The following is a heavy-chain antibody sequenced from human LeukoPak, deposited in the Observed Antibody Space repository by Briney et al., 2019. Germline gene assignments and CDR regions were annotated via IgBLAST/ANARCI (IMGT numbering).Heavy chain of an antibody. CDR2: ISGSDSST. CDR3: AKSGYNRFDY. V-gene: IGHV3-23*01. Sequence: GGSLRLSCAASGFTFSSYAMSWVRQAPGKGLEWVSAISGSDSSTHYADSVKGRFTVSRDNSKNTLYLQMNSLRADDTAVYYCAKSGYNRFDYWGQGTLVTVSS. J-gene: IGHJ4*02. CDR1: GFTFSSYA. D-gene: IGHD5-24*01.